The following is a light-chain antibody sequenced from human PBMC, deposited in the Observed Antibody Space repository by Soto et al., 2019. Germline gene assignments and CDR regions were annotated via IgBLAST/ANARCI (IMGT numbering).Light chain of an antibody. Sequence: EIVLTQSPGTLSLSPGERATLSCRATQSVSSSNLAWYQQKPGQAPRILIYCASSRATGIPDRFSGSGSGRDFTLTINGLEPEDSAVYYCHQYGSSPQTFGQGTKVEI. J-gene: IGKJ1*01. CDR3: HQYGSSPQT. CDR1: QSVSSSN. CDR2: CAS. V-gene: IGKV3-20*01.